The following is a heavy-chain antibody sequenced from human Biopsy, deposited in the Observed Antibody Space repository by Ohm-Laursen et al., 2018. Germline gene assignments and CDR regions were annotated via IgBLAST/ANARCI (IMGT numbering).Heavy chain of an antibody. CDR1: GGSITADF. J-gene: IGHJ4*02. V-gene: IGHV4-59*08. CDR3: VRLNRRGNIIFFDY. D-gene: IGHD3/OR15-3a*01. Sequence: TLSLTCTVSGGSITADFWTWIRQTPGERLEWIGYRFHSGSPMYNPSFKSRVTISVNTSRIQFSPTLTSVTAADTAVYYCVRLNRRGNIIFFDYWGRGTLVTVSS. CDR2: RFHSGSP.